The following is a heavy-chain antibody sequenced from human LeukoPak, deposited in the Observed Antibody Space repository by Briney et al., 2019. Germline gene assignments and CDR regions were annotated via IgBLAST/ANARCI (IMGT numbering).Heavy chain of an antibody. Sequence: GGSLRLSCAASGFTFSSYAMSWVRQAPGKGLEWVSSISSSSSYIYYADSVKGRLTISRDNAKNSLYLQMNSLRAEDTAVYYCARDSAGPIDYWGQGTLVTVSS. D-gene: IGHD6-13*01. V-gene: IGHV3-21*01. CDR2: ISSSSSYI. J-gene: IGHJ4*02. CDR3: ARDSAGPIDY. CDR1: GFTFSSYA.